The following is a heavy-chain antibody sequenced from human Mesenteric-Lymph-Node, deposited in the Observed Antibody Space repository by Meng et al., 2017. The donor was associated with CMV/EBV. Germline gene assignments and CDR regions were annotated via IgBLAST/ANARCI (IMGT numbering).Heavy chain of an antibody. CDR3: ARTLGATWAFDI. V-gene: IGHV1-69*04. J-gene: IGHJ3*02. CDR2: IIPILGIA. D-gene: IGHD1-26*01. Sequence: KASGGTFSNYAINWVRQAPGQGLEWMGRIIPILGIANYAQKFQGRVTITADKSTSTAYMELSSLRSEDTAVYYCARTLGATWAFDIWGQGTMVTVSS. CDR1: GGTFSNYA.